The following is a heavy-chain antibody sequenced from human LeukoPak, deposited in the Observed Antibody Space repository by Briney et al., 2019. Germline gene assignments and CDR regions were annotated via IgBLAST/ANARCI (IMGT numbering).Heavy chain of an antibody. CDR1: GFSVISTY. V-gene: IGHV3-53*01. Sequence: GGSLRLSCAASGFSVISTYMTWVRQAPGRGLECVSVIYSGGSTYYADSVKGRFTISRDNAKNSLYLQMNSLRAEDTAVYYCARIKPRGYYYFDYWGQGTLVTVSS. J-gene: IGHJ4*02. D-gene: IGHD3-22*01. CDR2: IYSGGST. CDR3: ARIKPRGYYYFDY.